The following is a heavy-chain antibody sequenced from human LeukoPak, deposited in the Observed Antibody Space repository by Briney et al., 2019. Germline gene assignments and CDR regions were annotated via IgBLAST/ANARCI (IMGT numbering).Heavy chain of an antibody. CDR2: IRSKANSYAT. CDR1: GFTFSGSD. Sequence: GGSLRLSCAASGFTFSGSDIHWVRQASGKGLEWVGRIRSKANSYATAYAASVKGRFTISRDDSKNTAYLQMNSLKTEDTAVYYCTLNTYYDYVWGSYRYAETDAFDIWGQGTMVTVSS. CDR3: TLNTYYDYVWGSYRYAETDAFDI. J-gene: IGHJ3*02. D-gene: IGHD3-16*02. V-gene: IGHV3-73*01.